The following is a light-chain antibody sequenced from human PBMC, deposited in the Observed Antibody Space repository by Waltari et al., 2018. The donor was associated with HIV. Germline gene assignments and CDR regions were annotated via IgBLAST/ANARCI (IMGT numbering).Light chain of an antibody. CDR2: GAS. J-gene: IGKJ1*01. CDR1: QSVSSN. V-gene: IGKV3-15*01. CDR3: QQYNNWWGT. Sequence: EIVMTQSPATLSVSPGERATLSCRASQSVSSNLAWYQQKPGQAPRLLIYGASTRATGIPASFSGSGSGTEFTLTISSLQSEDFAVYYCQQYNNWWGTFGQGTTVEI.